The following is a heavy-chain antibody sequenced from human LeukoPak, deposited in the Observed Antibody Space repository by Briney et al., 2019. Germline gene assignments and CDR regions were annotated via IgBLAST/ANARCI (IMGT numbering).Heavy chain of an antibody. V-gene: IGHV4-34*01. CDR2: INHTAST. CDR1: SGSFSGYY. D-gene: IGHD3-3*01. Sequence: SQTLSLTCAVYSGSFSGYYWSWIHQPPRNGLKWIGGINHTASTNYNPSLKSRVTISVDTSKNQFSLKLSSVTAADTAVYYCARVRDTIFGVPRYFQHWGQGTLVTVSS. CDR3: ARVRDTIFGVPRYFQH. J-gene: IGHJ1*01.